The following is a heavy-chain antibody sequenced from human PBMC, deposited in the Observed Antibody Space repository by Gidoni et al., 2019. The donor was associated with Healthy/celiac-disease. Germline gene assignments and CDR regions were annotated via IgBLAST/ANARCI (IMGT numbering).Heavy chain of an antibody. CDR1: GGSFSGYY. CDR2: INHSGST. CDR3: ARVRVLERLHYYYGMDV. Sequence: QVQLQQWGAGLLKPSETLSLTCAVYGGSFSGYYWSWIRQPPGKGLEWIGEINHSGSTNYNPSLKSRVTISVDTSKNQFSLKLSSVTAADTAVYYCARVRVLERLHYYYGMDVWGQGTTVTVSS. J-gene: IGHJ6*02. D-gene: IGHD1-1*01. V-gene: IGHV4-34*01.